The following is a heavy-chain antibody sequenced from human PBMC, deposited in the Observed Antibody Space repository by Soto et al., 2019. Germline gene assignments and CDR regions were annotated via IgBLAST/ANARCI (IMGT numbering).Heavy chain of an antibody. CDR3: ARDKNTGLFDY. CDR2: INHSGST. V-gene: IGHV4-34*01. J-gene: IGHJ4*02. CDR1: GGSFSGYY. D-gene: IGHD2-8*02. Sequence: SETLSLTCAVYGGSFSGYYWTWTRQPPGTGLEWIGEINHSGSTNYNPSLKSRVTISVDTSKNQFSLKLTSVTAADTAVYYCARDKNTGLFDYWSQGTLVTVSS.